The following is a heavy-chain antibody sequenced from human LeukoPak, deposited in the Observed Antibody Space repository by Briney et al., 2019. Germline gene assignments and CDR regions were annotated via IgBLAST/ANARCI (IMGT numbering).Heavy chain of an antibody. J-gene: IGHJ4*02. CDR1: GFSFSSHS. V-gene: IGHV3-21*01. D-gene: IGHD3-22*01. Sequence: GGSLRLSCAASGFSFSSHSMNWVRQAPGKGLDWISSISSSSSYIQYADSVKDRFTISRDNAKNSLYLQMNSLRAEDTAVYYCARAYSYFFDSSGYYDDYWGQGTLVTVSS. CDR2: ISSSSSYI. CDR3: ARAYSYFFDSSGYYDDY.